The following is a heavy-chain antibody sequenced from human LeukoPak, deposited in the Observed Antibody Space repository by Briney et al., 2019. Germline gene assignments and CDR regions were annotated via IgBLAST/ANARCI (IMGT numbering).Heavy chain of an antibody. CDR1: GFIFTNHA. Sequence: GGSLRLSCAASGFIFTNHAMSWVRRASGKGLEWVSTISSRGDNTYYADSVKGRFTISRDNSKNTLYLQMNSLRAEDTAVYYCATYSSSWYCFDYWGQGTLVTVSS. CDR3: ATYSSSWYCFDY. CDR2: ISSRGDNT. V-gene: IGHV3-23*01. D-gene: IGHD6-13*01. J-gene: IGHJ4*02.